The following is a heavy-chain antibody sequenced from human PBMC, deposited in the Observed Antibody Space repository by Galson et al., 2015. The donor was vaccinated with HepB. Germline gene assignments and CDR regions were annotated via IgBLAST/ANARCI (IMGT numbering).Heavy chain of an antibody. CDR2: ISAYNGNT. V-gene: IGHV1-18*01. CDR1: GYTFTSYA. Sequence: SVKVSCKASGYTFTSYAISWVRQAPGQGLEWMGWISAYNGNTNYAQKLKGRVTMTTDTSTSTVYMELRSLRSDDTAVYYCARHTLYYYDSCCYYYWGQGTLVTVSA. D-gene: IGHD3-22*01. CDR3: ARHTLYYYDSCCYYY. J-gene: IGHJ4*02.